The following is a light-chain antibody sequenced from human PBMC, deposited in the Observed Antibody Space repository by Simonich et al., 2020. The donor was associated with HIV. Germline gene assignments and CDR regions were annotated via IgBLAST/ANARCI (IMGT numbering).Light chain of an antibody. J-gene: IGKJ3*01. V-gene: IGKV4-1*01. Sequence: DIVMTQSPDSLAVSLGERATINCKSSQSVLYSSNTKNYLAWYQQKPGQPPKLLIYWASTRESGVPDRFSGSGSGTDFTLTISSLQAEDVAVYYCQQSPGTFGPGTKVDIK. CDR2: WAS. CDR1: QSVLYSSNTKNY. CDR3: QQSPGT.